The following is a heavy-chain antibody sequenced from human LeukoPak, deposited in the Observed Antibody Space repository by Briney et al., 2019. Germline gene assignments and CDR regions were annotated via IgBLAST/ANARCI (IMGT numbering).Heavy chain of an antibody. CDR1: GGTFSSYA. J-gene: IGHJ4*02. CDR2: IIPIFGTA. D-gene: IGHD6-19*01. V-gene: IGHV1-69*13. CDR3: ARREDSSGWYYFDY. Sequence: ASVKVPCKASGGTFSSYAISWVRQAPGQGLEWMGGIIPIFGTANYAQKFQGRVTITADESTSTAYMELSSLRSEDTAVYYCARREDSSGWYYFDYWGQGTLVTVSS.